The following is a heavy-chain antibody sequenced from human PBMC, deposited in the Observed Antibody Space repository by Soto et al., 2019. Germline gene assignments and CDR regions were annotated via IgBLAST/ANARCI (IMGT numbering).Heavy chain of an antibody. Sequence: PSEKLRVTCAVSGYSISTAYYWACFRQPPGKGLEWIGHIYRNGMTYYNPSLNGRVIIAVDTSKNQFSLKLTSVTAADTAVYDFVRASYYDSSCSLRACGKGTLVT. CDR3: VRASYYDSSCSLRA. D-gene: IGHD3-22*01. CDR1: GYSISTAYY. J-gene: IGHJ5*02. V-gene: IGHV4-38-2*01. CDR2: IYRNGMT.